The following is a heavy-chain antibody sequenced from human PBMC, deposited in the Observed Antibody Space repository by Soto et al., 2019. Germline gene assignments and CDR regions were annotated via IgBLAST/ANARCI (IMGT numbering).Heavy chain of an antibody. CDR1: GFTFSSYW. J-gene: IGHJ4*02. V-gene: IGHV3-7*01. CDR2: IKQDGSEK. Sequence: GGSLRLSCAASGFTFSSYWMSWVRQAPGKGLEWVANIKQDGSEKYYVDSVKGRFTISRDNAKNSLYLQMNSLRAEDTAVYYCARVRRNIAVAGDYWGQGTLVTVSS. CDR3: ARVRRNIAVAGDY. D-gene: IGHD6-19*01.